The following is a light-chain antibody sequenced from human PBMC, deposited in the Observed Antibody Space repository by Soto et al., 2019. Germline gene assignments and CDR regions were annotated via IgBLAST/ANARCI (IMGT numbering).Light chain of an antibody. CDR1: QSVSSSY. CDR2: GAS. CDR3: QQYGSSPWT. Sequence: EIVLTQSPGTLSLSPGERATLSCRASQSVSSSYLAWYQPKPGQAPRVLIYGASSRATGIPDRFRGSGSGTDFTLTISRLEPEDYAVYYCQQYGSSPWTFGQGTKVEIK. V-gene: IGKV3-20*01. J-gene: IGKJ1*01.